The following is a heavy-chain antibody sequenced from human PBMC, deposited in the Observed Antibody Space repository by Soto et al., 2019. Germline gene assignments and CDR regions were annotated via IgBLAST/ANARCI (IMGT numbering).Heavy chain of an antibody. CDR3: ARFKVRGVKPNLFDP. D-gene: IGHD3-10*01. CDR1: GGSISSGGYY. J-gene: IGHJ5*02. Sequence: SETLSLTCTVSGGSISSGGYYWSWIRQHPGKGLEWIGYIYYSGSTYYNPSLKSRVTISVDTSKNQFSLKLSSVTAADTAVYYCARFKVRGVKPNLFDPCGQGSLVTVSA. CDR2: IYYSGST. V-gene: IGHV4-31*03.